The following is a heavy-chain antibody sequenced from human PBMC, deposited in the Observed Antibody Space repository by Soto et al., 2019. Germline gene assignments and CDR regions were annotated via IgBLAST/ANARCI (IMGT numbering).Heavy chain of an antibody. J-gene: IGHJ6*02. CDR1: GGSLSAYY. D-gene: IGHD1-26*01. V-gene: IGHV4-34*12. Sequence: KASETLSLTCAVYGGSLSAYYWSWVRQPPGKGLEWIGEIIHSESTKYNPSLKSRVTISVDTSKNQFSLKLSSVTAADTAVYYCARQRPTDGRWEFANYYGMDVWGQGTPVTVSS. CDR3: ARQRPTDGRWEFANYYGMDV. CDR2: IIHSEST.